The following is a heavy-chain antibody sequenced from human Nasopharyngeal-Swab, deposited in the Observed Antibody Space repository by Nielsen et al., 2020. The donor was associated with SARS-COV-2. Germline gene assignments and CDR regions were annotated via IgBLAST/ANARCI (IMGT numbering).Heavy chain of an antibody. V-gene: IGHV3-30*18. D-gene: IGHD3-10*01. Sequence: GGSLRLSCAASGFTFSSYGMHWVRQAPGKGLEWVAVISYDGSNKYYADSVKGRFTISRDNSKNTLYLQMNSLRAEDTAVYYCAKDAVRGVIKTPKNQKIVFDYWGQGTLVTVSS. J-gene: IGHJ4*02. CDR3: AKDAVRGVIKTPKNQKIVFDY. CDR2: ISYDGSNK. CDR1: GFTFSSYG.